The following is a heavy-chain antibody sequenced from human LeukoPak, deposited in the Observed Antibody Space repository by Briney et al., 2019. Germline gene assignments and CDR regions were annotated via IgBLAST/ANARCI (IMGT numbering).Heavy chain of an antibody. D-gene: IGHD6-13*01. CDR1: GYTFTSYG. CDR3: AREIAAAEGSNWFDP. J-gene: IGHJ5*02. CDR2: ISAYNGNT. V-gene: IGHV1-18*01. Sequence: GASVKVSCKASGYTFTSYGISWVRQAPGQGLEWMGWISAYNGNTNYAQKLQGRVTMTTDTSTSTAYMELRSLRSEDTAVYYCAREIAAAEGSNWFDPWGQGTLVTVSS.